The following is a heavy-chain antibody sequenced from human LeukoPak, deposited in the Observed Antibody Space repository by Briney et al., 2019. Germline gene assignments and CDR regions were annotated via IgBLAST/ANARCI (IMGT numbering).Heavy chain of an antibody. J-gene: IGHJ4*02. Sequence: GASVKVSCKASGYTFTDYYMHWVRQAPGQGLEWMGWINPNRGGTNYAQKFQGRVTMTRDTSISTAYMEVSRLRSDDTAVYYCARTLFLTGYSAAFDYWGQGTLVTVSS. V-gene: IGHV1-2*02. CDR1: GYTFTDYY. CDR3: ARTLFLTGYSAAFDY. CDR2: INPNRGGT. D-gene: IGHD3-9*01.